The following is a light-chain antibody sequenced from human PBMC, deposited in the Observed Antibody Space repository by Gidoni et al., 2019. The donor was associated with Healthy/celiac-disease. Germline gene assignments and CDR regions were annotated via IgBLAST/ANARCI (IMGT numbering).Light chain of an antibody. CDR1: QSVSSSY. CDR2: GAS. V-gene: IGKV3-20*01. Sequence: EIVLTQSPGTLSLSPGERATLSCRASQSVSSSYLAWYQQKPGQAPRLLIYGASSRATGIPDRFSGSGSGTDFTLTISRLEPEDFAVYYCQQYGSSPLCSFGRGPSWRSN. CDR3: QQYGSSPLCS. J-gene: IGKJ2*04.